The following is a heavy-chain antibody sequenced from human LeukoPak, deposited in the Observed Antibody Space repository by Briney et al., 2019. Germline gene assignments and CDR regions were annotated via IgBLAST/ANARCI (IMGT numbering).Heavy chain of an antibody. CDR1: GYSFNTFY. Sequence: GESLKISCKCSGYSFNTFYIGWVRQTPETGLEWMGNIYPSDSETKYKPSFQGQITISVDKAITTAYLHLSSLKASDTGMYYCARLIYYGSGRTYFFDSWGQGTLVTVSP. V-gene: IGHV5-51*01. CDR2: IYPSDSET. D-gene: IGHD3-10*01. CDR3: ARLIYYGSGRTYFFDS. J-gene: IGHJ4*02.